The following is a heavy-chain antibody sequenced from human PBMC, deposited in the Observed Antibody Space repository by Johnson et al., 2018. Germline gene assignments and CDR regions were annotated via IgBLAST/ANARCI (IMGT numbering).Heavy chain of an antibody. V-gene: IGHV4-34*01. CDR2: INHSGST. Sequence: QVQLQQWGAGLLKPSETLSLTCAVYGGSFSGYYWSWIRQPPGKGLEWIGEINHSGSTNYNPSLKSRVTISVDTSKNHFSLKLSSVPAADTAVYYCARVPGGAWGQGTMVTVSS. CDR1: GGSFSGYY. J-gene: IGHJ3*01. CDR3: ARVPGGA. D-gene: IGHD3-10*01.